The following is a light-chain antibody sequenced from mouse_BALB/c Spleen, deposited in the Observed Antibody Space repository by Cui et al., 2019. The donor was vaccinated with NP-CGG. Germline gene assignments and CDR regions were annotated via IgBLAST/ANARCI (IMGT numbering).Light chain of an antibody. Sequence: QAFVSQESALTTSPGETVTLTCRSSTGAVTTSNYANWVQEKPDHLFTGLIGGTKNRTPGVPARFSGSLIGDKAVLTITGAQTEDEAIYFCALWYSNHWVFGGGTKLTVL. CDR2: GTK. V-gene: IGLV1*01. CDR3: ALWYSNHWV. CDR1: TGAVTTSNY. J-gene: IGLJ1*01.